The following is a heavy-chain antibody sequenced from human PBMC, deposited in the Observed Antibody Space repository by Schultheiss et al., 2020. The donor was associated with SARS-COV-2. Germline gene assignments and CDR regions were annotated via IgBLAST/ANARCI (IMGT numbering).Heavy chain of an antibody. CDR3: ARGGQQYYSC. CDR1: GFTFSSYD. Sequence: GESLKISCAASGFTFSSYDMHWVRQATGKGLEWVSAIGTAGDTYYQGSVKGRFTISRENAKNSLYLQMNSLRAGDTAVYYCARGGQQYYSCWGQGTLVTVSS. V-gene: IGHV3-13*04. J-gene: IGHJ4*02. D-gene: IGHD3-16*01. CDR2: IGTAGDT.